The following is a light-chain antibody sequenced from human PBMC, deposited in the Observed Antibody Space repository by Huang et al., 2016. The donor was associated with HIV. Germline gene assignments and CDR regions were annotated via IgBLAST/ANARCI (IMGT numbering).Light chain of an antibody. Sequence: DIQMTQSPFSLSASVGDRVTIPCRASQSISSYLNWYQQKPGKAPKILIYAAATLQSGIPSRCSGSGAGTDFTLTITSLQPEDFATYYCQQTYIIPITFGQGTKLEIK. J-gene: IGKJ2*01. CDR3: QQTYIIPIT. CDR1: QSISSY. V-gene: IGKV1-39*01. CDR2: AAA.